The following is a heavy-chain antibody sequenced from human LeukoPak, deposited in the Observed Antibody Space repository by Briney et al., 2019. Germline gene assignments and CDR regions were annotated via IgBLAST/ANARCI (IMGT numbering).Heavy chain of an antibody. V-gene: IGHV3-66*01. CDR3: ARDGLHYDSSGYYVDY. J-gene: IGHJ4*02. CDR2: IYSGGST. D-gene: IGHD3-22*01. CDR1: GFTVSSNY. Sequence: GGSLRLSCAASGFTVSSNYMSWVRQAPGKGLEWVSVIYSGGSTYYADSVKGRFTISRDNSKNTLYLQMNSLRAEDTAVYHCARDGLHYDSSGYYVDYWGQGTLVTVSS.